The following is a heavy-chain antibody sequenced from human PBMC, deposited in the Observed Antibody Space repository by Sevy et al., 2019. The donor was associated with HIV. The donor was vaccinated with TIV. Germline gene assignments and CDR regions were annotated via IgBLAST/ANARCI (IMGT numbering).Heavy chain of an antibody. V-gene: IGHV3-15*01. CDR2: IKSKTDGGTR. Sequence: GGSLRLSCAASGFSFTNAWMSWVRQAPGKGLEWVGRIKSKTDGGTRDFAAPVKGRFAISRDDSKSTFYLQMDSLKTEETAVYYCTAGVGTSDCDYWGQGILVTVSS. J-gene: IGHJ4*02. CDR1: GFSFTNAW. CDR3: TAGVGTSDCDY. D-gene: IGHD1-26*01.